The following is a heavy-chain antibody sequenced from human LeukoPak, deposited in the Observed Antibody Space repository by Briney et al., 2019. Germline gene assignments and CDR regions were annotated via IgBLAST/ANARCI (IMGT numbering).Heavy chain of an antibody. Sequence: SETLSLTCTVSGGSISSYYWSWIRQPPGKGLEWIGHIYYSGSTNYNPSLKSRVTISVDTSKNQFSLKLSSVTAADTAVYYCARDVNWFDPWGQGTLVTVSS. V-gene: IGHV4-59*01. CDR2: IYYSGST. CDR3: ARDVNWFDP. CDR1: GGSISSYY. J-gene: IGHJ5*02.